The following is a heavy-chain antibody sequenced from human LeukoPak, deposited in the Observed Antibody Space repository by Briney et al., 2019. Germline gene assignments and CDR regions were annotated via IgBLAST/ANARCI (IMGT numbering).Heavy chain of an antibody. D-gene: IGHD3-10*01. CDR3: ARGSGTHF. CDR1: GFSFSSHG. Sequence: GGSLRLSCAASGFSFSSHGMNWVRQAPGKGLEWVSSISKSGTYIYYADSVRGRFTISRDNANNSLYLRMNSLRGEDTAMYYCARGSGTHFWGQGTRVTVSS. CDR2: ISKSGTYI. V-gene: IGHV3-21*01. J-gene: IGHJ4*02.